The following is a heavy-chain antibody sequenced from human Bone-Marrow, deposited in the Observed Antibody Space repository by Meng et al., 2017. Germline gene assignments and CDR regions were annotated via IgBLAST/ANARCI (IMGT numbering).Heavy chain of an antibody. CDR1: GYSITGSYT. CDR2: IYQIEST. J-gene: IGHJ6*02. Sequence: GSLRLSCAVSGYSITGSYTWGWIRQSPGKGLEWIGSIYQIESTYYNPSLKSRVTMSAETSKNQFSLKLTSVTAADTAVYYCAGGAVVTLIFYLAMDVWGQGTTVTVSS. D-gene: IGHD2-21*02. CDR3: AGGAVVTLIFYLAMDV. V-gene: IGHV4-38-2*01.